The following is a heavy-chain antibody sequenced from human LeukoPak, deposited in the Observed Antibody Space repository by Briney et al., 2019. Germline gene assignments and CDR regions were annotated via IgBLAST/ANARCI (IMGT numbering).Heavy chain of an antibody. J-gene: IGHJ4*02. V-gene: IGHV1-2*02. CDR2: INPNSGGT. D-gene: IGHD5-24*01. CDR1: GYSFTGYY. Sequence: SVTVSCKASGYSFTGYYMHWVREAPEQGLEWMGWINPNSGGTNYAQKFQGRVTLTRDTSISTAYMELSRLRSDDADVDYCARVVDGYIPYDYWGQGTLVTVSS. CDR3: ARVVDGYIPYDY.